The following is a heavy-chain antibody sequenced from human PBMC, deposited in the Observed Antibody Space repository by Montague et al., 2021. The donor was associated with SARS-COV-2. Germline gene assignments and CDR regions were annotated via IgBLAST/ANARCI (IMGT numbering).Heavy chain of an antibody. D-gene: IGHD3-22*01. Sequence: SETLSLTCSVSGGSISSYYWSWIRQPPGKGLGWIGYIYYSGGTNYNPSLNSRVTISVDTSKNQFSLELSSVTAADTAMYYCARVGTRLNDYYGSGYFDYWGHGALVTVSS. CDR2: IYYSGGT. CDR1: GGSISSYY. V-gene: IGHV4-59*01. J-gene: IGHJ4*01. CDR3: ARVGTRLNDYYGSGYFDY.